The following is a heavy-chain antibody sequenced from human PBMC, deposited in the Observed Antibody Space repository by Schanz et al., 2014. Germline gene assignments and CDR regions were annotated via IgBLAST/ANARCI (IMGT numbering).Heavy chain of an antibody. CDR1: GFNFITFA. CDR3: ARPPPLVRGIAGWFGP. D-gene: IGHD3-10*01. V-gene: IGHV3-23*04. CDR2: IGGDASRT. J-gene: IGHJ5*02. Sequence: EVHLVESGGGLVQPGGSLRLSCAASGFNFITFAMSWVRQAPGKGPEWVSAIGGDASRTYYADSVKGRFTISRDNSKSPLFLKMNSWGADDTAVYYCARPPPLVRGIAGWFGPWGQGSLVTVSS.